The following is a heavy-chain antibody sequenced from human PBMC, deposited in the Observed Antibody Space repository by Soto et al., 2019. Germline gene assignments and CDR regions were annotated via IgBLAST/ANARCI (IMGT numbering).Heavy chain of an antibody. V-gene: IGHV5-10-1*01. Sequence: GESLKISCKGSGYSFTSYWISWVRQMPGIGLEWMGRIDPGDSYTNYSPSFQGHVTISVDKSISTAYLQWSSLKASDTAMYYCARPSIPAAGTFDYYGMDVWGQGTTVTVYS. D-gene: IGHD6-13*01. CDR2: IDPGDSYT. CDR3: ARPSIPAAGTFDYYGMDV. CDR1: GYSFTSYW. J-gene: IGHJ6*01.